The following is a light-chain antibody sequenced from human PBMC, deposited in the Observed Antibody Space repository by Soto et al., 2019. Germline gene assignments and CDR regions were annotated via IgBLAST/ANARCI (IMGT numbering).Light chain of an antibody. Sequence: EIVLTQSPGTLSLSPGERATLSCRASQSLSSSQLAWYQQKPGQAPRLLIHDASSRATGISDRFTGSGSGTDFTLTITTLEPEDSAVYYCQQYGSSPRTFGLGTKVEIK. CDR2: DAS. J-gene: IGKJ1*01. V-gene: IGKV3-20*01. CDR1: QSLSSSQ. CDR3: QQYGSSPRT.